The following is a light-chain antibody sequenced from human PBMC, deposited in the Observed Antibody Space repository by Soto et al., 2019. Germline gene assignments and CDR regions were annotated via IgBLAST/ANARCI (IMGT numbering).Light chain of an antibody. V-gene: IGKV3-20*01. J-gene: IGKJ1*01. CDR1: QSVSSSY. Sequence: EIVLTQSPGTLSLSPGERATLSCMASQSVSSSYLAWYQQKPVEAPMLLIYGASSRATGIPDRFSGRGCAADVTLIISRLDPEDIAVYYWQQDASSPRTFGQGTKVEIK. CDR3: QQDASSPRT. CDR2: GAS.